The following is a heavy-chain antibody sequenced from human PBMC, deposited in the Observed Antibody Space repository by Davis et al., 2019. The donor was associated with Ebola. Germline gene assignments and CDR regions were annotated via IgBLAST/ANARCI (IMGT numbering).Heavy chain of an antibody. CDR1: GGSFSGYY. CDR2: INHSGST. Sequence: MPSETLSLTCAVYGGSFSGYYWSWNRQPPGKGLEWNGEINHSGSTNYNPSLKSRVTITVDTSKNQFSLKLSSVTAAATAVYYCARSGSLWAFDYWGQGTLVTVSS. D-gene: IGHD5-12*01. J-gene: IGHJ4*02. V-gene: IGHV4-34*01. CDR3: ARSGSLWAFDY.